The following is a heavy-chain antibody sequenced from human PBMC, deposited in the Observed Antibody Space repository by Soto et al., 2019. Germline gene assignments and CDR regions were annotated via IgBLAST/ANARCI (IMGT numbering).Heavy chain of an antibody. Sequence: EVQLLESGGGLVQPGGSLRLSCAASGFTFSSYAMSWVRQAPGKGLEWVSAISGSGGSTYYADSVKGRFAISRANSKNSLYLQMNSLRAEDTAVYYCAKEGYCTSSSCYGGDLDYWGQGTLVTVSS. D-gene: IGHD2-2*01. J-gene: IGHJ4*02. CDR3: AKEGYCTSSSCYGGDLDY. CDR2: ISGSGGST. V-gene: IGHV3-23*01. CDR1: GFTFSSYA.